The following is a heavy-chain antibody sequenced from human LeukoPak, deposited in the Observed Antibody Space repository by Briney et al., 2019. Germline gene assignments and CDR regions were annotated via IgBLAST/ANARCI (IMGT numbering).Heavy chain of an antibody. Sequence: ASVKVSCKTSGYTFTSYDIIWVRQAPGQGLEWMGWISAYNGNTNYAQKVQGRVTMTTDTSTSTAYLELRSLRSDDTAVYYCARPDPLNSGSYVTWGQGTLVTVSS. CDR1: GYTFTSYD. J-gene: IGHJ4*02. D-gene: IGHD1-26*01. CDR2: ISAYNGNT. CDR3: ARPDPLNSGSYVT. V-gene: IGHV1-18*01.